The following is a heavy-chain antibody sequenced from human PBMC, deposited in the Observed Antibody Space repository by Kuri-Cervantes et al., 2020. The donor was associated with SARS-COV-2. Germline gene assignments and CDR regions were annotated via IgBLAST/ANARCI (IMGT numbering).Heavy chain of an antibody. J-gene: IGHJ6*02. CDR1: GGTFSSYA. Sequence: SVKVSCKASGGTFSSYAISWVRQAPGQGLEWMGGFIPIFGTANYAQKFQGRVTITADESTSTAYMELSSLRSEDTAVYYCARPLHCTNGVCSYYYYYGMDVWGQGTTVTVSS. CDR2: FIPIFGTA. D-gene: IGHD2-8*01. CDR3: ARPLHCTNGVCSYYYYYGMDV. V-gene: IGHV1-69*13.